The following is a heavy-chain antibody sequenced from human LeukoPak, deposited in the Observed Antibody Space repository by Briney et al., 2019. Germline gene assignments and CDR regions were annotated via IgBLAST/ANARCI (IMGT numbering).Heavy chain of an antibody. Sequence: GGSLRLSCAASGFTFSSYAVSWVRQAPGKGLEWVSSISGGGETTYYADSAKGRFTISRGNSQNTLYLQMNSLRAEDTAVYYCARDYADYVGYFFFDYWGQGTLVTVSS. CDR3: ARDYADYVGYFFFDY. V-gene: IGHV3-23*01. CDR1: GFTFSSYA. D-gene: IGHD4-17*01. J-gene: IGHJ4*02. CDR2: ISGGGETT.